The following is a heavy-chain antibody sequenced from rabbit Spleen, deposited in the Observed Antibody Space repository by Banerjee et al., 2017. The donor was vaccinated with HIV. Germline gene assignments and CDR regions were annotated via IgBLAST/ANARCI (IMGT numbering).Heavy chain of an antibody. V-gene: IGHV1S40*01. CDR2: IAAGSAGTT. Sequence: QSLEESGGDLVKPGTSLTLTCTASGFSFISGYYMCWVRQAPGKGLEWSACIAAGSAGTTYYANWAKGRFTISKTSSTTVTLQMTSLTAADTATYFCARGAYDSTTGYYDGYYFILWGPGTLVTVS. CDR3: ARGAYDSTTGYYDGYYFIL. CDR1: GFSFISGYY. J-gene: IGHJ4*01. D-gene: IGHD1-1*01.